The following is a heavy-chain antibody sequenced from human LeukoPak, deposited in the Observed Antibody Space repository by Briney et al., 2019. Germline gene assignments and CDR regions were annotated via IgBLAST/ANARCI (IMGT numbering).Heavy chain of an antibody. D-gene: IGHD6-19*01. V-gene: IGHV4-4*07. J-gene: IGHJ5*02. CDR1: GFTFSNAW. CDR3: AREKGIAVAGTLSDWFDP. CDR2: IYTSGST. Sequence: GSLRLSCAASGFTFSNAWMSWVRQPAGKGLEWIGRIYTSGSTNYNPSLKSRVTMSVDTSKNQFSLKLSSVTAADTAVYYCAREKGIAVAGTLSDWFDPWGQGTLVTVSS.